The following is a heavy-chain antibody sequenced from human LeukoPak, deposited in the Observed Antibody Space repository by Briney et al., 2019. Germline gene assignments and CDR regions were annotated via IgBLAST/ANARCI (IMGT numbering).Heavy chain of an antibody. CDR1: GFTFDDYA. Sequence: SLRLSCAASGFTFDDYAMHWVRQAPGKGLEWVSGISWNSGSIGYADSVKGRFTISRDNAKNSLYLQMNSLRAEDTALYYCAKDKSSSSWSLLDYWGQGTLVTVSS. J-gene: IGHJ4*02. V-gene: IGHV3-9*01. D-gene: IGHD6-13*01. CDR2: ISWNSGSI. CDR3: AKDKSSSSWSLLDY.